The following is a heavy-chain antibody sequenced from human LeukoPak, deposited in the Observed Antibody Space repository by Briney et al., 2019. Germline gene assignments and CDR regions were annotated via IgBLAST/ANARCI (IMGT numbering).Heavy chain of an antibody. J-gene: IGHJ5*02. CDR2: IYSGDSRT. CDR3: ACGEFTSTWSYP. Sequence: GESLKISCTGVGDSFTSYWIGWVRQMAGKGMEWMGVIYSGDSRTRYNPSFQGQVTISVNNSISTAYPQWVNLNASDTAMYYCACGEFTSTWSYPWGQGTLVTVSS. V-gene: IGHV5-51*01. D-gene: IGHD3-10*01. CDR1: GDSFTSYW.